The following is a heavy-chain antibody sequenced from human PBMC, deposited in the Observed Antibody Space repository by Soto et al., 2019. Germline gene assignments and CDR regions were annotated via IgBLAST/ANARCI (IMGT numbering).Heavy chain of an antibody. Sequence: QVQLQQWGAGLLKPSETLSLTCAVYGGSFSGYYWSWIRQPPGKGLEWIGEINHSGSTNYNPSLKSRGTISVDTSKNQFSLKLSSVTAADTAVYYCARGPSSMWANWFDPWGQGTLVTVSS. D-gene: IGHD1-26*01. J-gene: IGHJ5*02. CDR1: GGSFSGYY. V-gene: IGHV4-34*01. CDR3: ARGPSSMWANWFDP. CDR2: INHSGST.